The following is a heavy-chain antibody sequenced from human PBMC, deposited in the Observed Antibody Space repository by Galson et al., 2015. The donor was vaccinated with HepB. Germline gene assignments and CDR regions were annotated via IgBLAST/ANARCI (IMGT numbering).Heavy chain of an antibody. CDR1: GYTFTSYG. CDR2: ISAYNGNT. Sequence: SVKVSCKASGYTFTSYGISWVRQAPGQGLEWMGWISAYNGNTNYAQKLQGRVTMTTDTSTSTAYMELSSLRSEDTAVYYCARRRDTVTKPYYYYYYYMDVWGKGTTVTVSS. V-gene: IGHV1-18*01. CDR3: ARRRDTVTKPYYYYYYYMDV. J-gene: IGHJ6*03. D-gene: IGHD4-11*01.